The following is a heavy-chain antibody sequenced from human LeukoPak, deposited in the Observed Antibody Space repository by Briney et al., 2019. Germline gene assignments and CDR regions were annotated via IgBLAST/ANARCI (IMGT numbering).Heavy chain of an antibody. CDR2: INHSGST. CDR3: ARIGCSGGSCYLNYYYGMDV. D-gene: IGHD2-15*01. V-gene: IGHV4-34*01. Sequence: SETLSLTCAVYGGSFSGYYWSWIRQPPGKGLEWIGEINHSGSTNYNPSLKSRLTISVDTSKNQFSLKLSSVTAADTAVYYCARIGCSGGSCYLNYYYGMDVWGKGTTVTVSS. J-gene: IGHJ6*04. CDR1: GGSFSGYY.